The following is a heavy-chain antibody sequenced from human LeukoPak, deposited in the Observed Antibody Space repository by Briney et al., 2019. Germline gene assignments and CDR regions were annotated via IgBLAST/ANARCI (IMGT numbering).Heavy chain of an antibody. Sequence: GESLKISCAASGFTFSSYAMRWVRQAPGTGLEWVAVISYDGSNKYYADSVKGQFTISRDNSKNTLYLQMNSLRAEDTAVYYCASDAYYYYSSGYYYYFDYWGQGTLVSVSS. V-gene: IGHV3-30-3*01. CDR1: GFTFSSYA. D-gene: IGHD3-22*01. J-gene: IGHJ4*02. CDR3: ASDAYYYYSSGYYYYFDY. CDR2: ISYDGSNK.